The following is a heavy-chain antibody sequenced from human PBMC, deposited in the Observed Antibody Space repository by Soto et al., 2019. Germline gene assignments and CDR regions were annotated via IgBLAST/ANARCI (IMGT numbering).Heavy chain of an antibody. CDR3: AKDGFELYDFRSGYYPDAFDI. J-gene: IGHJ3*02. V-gene: IGHV3-23*01. CDR1: GFTFSSYA. Sequence: GGSLRLSCAASGFTFSSYAMSWVRQAPGKGLEWVSAISGSGGSTYYADSVKGRFTISRDNSKNTLYLQMNSLRAEDTAVYYCAKDGFELYDFRSGYYPDAFDIWGQGTMVNVSS. CDR2: ISGSGGST. D-gene: IGHD3-3*01.